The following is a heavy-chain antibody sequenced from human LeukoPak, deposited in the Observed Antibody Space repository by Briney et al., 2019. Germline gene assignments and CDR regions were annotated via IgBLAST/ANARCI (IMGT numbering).Heavy chain of an antibody. J-gene: IGHJ4*02. CDR1: GYTFTSYG. D-gene: IGHD4-17*01. CDR3: ARAHPSGLRDY. V-gene: IGHV1-69*13. Sequence: ASVKVSCKASGYTFTSYGISWVRQAPGQGLEWMGGIIPIFGTANYAQKFQGRVTITADESTSTAYMELSSLRSEDTAVYYCARAHPSGLRDYWGQGTLVTVSS. CDR2: IIPIFGTA.